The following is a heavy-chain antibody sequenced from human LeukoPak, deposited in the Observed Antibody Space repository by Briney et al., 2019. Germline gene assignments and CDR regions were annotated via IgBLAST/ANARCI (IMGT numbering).Heavy chain of an antibody. D-gene: IGHD6-13*01. V-gene: IGHV3-30*04. J-gene: IGHJ5*02. CDR1: GLTFSGYA. CDR2: ISYDGSKT. Sequence: GRSLRLSCAASGLTFSGYALHWVRQAPGKGLEWVAVISYDGSKTYYADSVKGRLTISRDDSKNTLYLQMNSLRGEDTAVYYCARDRIAAASTDWFEHWGQGTLVTVSS. CDR3: ARDRIAAASTDWFEH.